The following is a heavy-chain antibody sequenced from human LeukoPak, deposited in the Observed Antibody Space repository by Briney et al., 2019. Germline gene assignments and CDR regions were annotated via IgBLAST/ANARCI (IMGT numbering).Heavy chain of an antibody. CDR3: ARNLSNYFLHYIDF. Sequence: GGSLRLSCVPSGFSFSDYNMNWVRQAPGRGLEWVSFITSTSRDKSYADSVRGRFTISRDNAKNPLFLQMDTLGAEDTAVYYCARNLSNYFLHYIDFWGQGTLVTVSS. CDR1: GFSFSDYN. CDR2: ITSTSRDK. D-gene: IGHD4-11*01. J-gene: IGHJ4*02. V-gene: IGHV3-21*01.